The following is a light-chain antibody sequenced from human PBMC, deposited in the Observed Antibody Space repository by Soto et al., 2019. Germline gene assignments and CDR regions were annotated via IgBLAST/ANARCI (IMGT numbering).Light chain of an antibody. CDR3: QVRTDWPPFKYT. V-gene: IGKV1-39*02. J-gene: IGKJ2*01. CDR2: TAS. CDR1: QNIRTY. Sequence: DIQVTQSPSSLSASVGDRVTITCRASQNIRTYLNWYQQRPGKPPKLLIHTASTLQSGVPSGFSGSGSGTDFTLSISRLEPEDFAVYYCQVRTDWPPFKYTFGQGTKLEVK.